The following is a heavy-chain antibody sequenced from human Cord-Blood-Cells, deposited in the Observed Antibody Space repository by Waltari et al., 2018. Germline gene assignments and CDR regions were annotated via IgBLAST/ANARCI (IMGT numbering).Heavy chain of an antibody. D-gene: IGHD4-17*01. J-gene: IGHJ4*02. CDR3: ARSVVLKDGNYFDY. V-gene: IGHV4-34*01. CDR1: GGSFSGYY. CDR2: IHHSGST. Sequence: QVQLQQWGAGLLKPSETLSLTCPFSGGSFSGYYGSWIRHPPGKGLEWIGEIHHSGSTNYNPSLKSRVTISVDTSKNQFSLKLSSVTAADTAVYYCARSVVLKDGNYFDYWGQGTLVTVSS.